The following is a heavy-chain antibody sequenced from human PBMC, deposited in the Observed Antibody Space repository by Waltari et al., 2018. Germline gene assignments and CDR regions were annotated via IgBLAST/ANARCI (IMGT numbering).Heavy chain of an antibody. CDR1: GFIFRTYV. CDR2: VWDEGSNK. J-gene: IGHJ4*02. CDR3: AGLELFGPGGFDY. D-gene: IGHD1-7*01. Sequence: QVHLVESGGGVVQPGRSLRLSCAASGFIFRTYVLHWVRQAPGKGREWVADVWDEGSNKKYDDSVKGRFTISRDNSRNTVYLEMNSLRVDDTAMYYCAGLELFGPGGFDYWGQGTLVTVSS. V-gene: IGHV3-33*08.